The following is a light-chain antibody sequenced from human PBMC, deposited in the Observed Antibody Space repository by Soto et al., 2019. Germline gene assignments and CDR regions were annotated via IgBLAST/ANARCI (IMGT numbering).Light chain of an antibody. CDR3: QQLSTYPST. CDR1: QSISNW. V-gene: IGKV1-5*01. J-gene: IGKJ4*01. CDR2: DAS. Sequence: DIQMTQSPSTLPASVGDRVTITCRASQSISNWLAWYQQKPGKAPKLLIYDASSLESGVPSRFSGSGSGTEFTLTISSLQAEDFATYYCQQLSTYPSTFGGGTKVDIK.